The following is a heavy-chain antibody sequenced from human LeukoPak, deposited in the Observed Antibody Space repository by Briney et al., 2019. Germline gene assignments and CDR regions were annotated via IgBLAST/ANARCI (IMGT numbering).Heavy chain of an antibody. CDR1: GFTFTTYW. CDR3: ARDERQWLVRGWFDP. J-gene: IGHJ5*02. V-gene: IGHV3-7*03. Sequence: GGSLRLSCAASGFTFTTYWMSWVRQAPGKGLEWVANIKQDGTEKYYVDSVKGRFTISRDNAKNSLYLQMNSLRAEDTALYYCARDERQWLVRGWFDPWGQGTLVTVSS. D-gene: IGHD6-19*01. CDR2: IKQDGTEK.